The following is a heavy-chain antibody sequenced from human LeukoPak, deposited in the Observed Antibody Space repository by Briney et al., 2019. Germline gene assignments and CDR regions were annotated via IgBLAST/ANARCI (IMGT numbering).Heavy chain of an antibody. CDR3: VRENSRGQSLGVIY. V-gene: IGHV3-48*01. CDR2: INAYSSTI. J-gene: IGHJ4*02. CDR1: GFTFSTYN. D-gene: IGHD3-22*01. Sequence: WGSLRLSCAASGFTFSTYNMNWVRHAQGQGMEWISYINAYSSTIQYADSVRGRFTTSRDNAKNSLYLQMNRLRAEDTAVYYCVRENSRGQSLGVIYWGQGSLVSVSS.